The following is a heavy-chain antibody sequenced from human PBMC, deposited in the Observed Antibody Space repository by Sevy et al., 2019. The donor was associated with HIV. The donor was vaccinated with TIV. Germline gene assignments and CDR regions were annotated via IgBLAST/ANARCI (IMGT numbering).Heavy chain of an antibody. Sequence: ASVKVSCKASGYTFTSYGISWVRQAPGQGLEWMGWISAYNGNTNYAQKLQGRVTMTTDTSTSTAYMELRSLRSDDTAVYYCARLNDSSGYYYYYYYYGMDVWGQGTTVIVSS. CDR2: ISAYNGNT. CDR1: GYTFTSYG. CDR3: ARLNDSSGYYYYYYYYGMDV. J-gene: IGHJ6*02. V-gene: IGHV1-18*01. D-gene: IGHD3-22*01.